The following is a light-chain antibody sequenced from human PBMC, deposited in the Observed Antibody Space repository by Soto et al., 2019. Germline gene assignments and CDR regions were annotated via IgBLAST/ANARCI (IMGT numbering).Light chain of an antibody. V-gene: IGKV3-11*01. CDR1: QSVSSY. Sequence: EIVLTQSPATLSLSPGERATLSCRASQSVSSYLAWYQQKPGQAPRIIMHDASNRATGIPARFSGSGSGTDFTLTISSLATEDFAVYYCQQRSNWTLTFGGGTKVDIK. J-gene: IGKJ4*01. CDR3: QQRSNWTLT. CDR2: DAS.